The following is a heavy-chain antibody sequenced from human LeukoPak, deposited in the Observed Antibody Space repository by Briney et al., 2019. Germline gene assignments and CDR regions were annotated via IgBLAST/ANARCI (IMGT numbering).Heavy chain of an antibody. CDR1: GFIFSNYA. V-gene: IGHV3-30-3*01. J-gene: IGHJ3*02. D-gene: IGHD1-26*01. CDR2: TSYDGSNI. Sequence: PGGSLRLSCAASGFIFSNYAMHWVRQAPGKGLEWVAVTSYDGSNIYYADSAKGRFTISRDNSKNTLYLQMNSLRAEDTGVYYCAAKGGLRGTYPTTREAFNIWGQGTMVTVS. CDR3: AAKGGLRGTYPTTREAFNI.